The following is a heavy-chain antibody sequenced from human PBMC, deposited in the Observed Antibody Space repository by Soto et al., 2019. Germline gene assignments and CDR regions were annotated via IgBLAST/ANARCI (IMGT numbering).Heavy chain of an antibody. V-gene: IGHV3-30-3*01. CDR2: ISYDGSNK. CDR3: ARAVRDIVVVPADDYYYYGMDV. CDR1: GFTFSSYA. D-gene: IGHD2-2*01. Sequence: GGSLRLSCAASGFTFSSYAMHWVRQAPGKGLEWVAVISYDGSNKYYADSVKGRFTISEENSKNTLYLQMNSLSVKDTAVYYCARAVRDIVVVPADDYYYYGMDVWGQGTTVTVSS. J-gene: IGHJ6*02.